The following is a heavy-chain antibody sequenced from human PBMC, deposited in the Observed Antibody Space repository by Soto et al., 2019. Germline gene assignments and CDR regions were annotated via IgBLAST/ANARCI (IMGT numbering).Heavy chain of an antibody. CDR3: AREGVVVVPAAMGNWFDP. Sequence: VQLVQSGAEVKKPGASVKVSCKASGYTFTSYGISWVRQAPGQGLEWMGWISAYNGNTNYAQKLQGRVTMTTDTSTSTAYMELRSLRSDDTAVYYCAREGVVVVPAAMGNWFDPWGQGTLVTVSS. D-gene: IGHD2-2*01. CDR1: GYTFTSYG. CDR2: ISAYNGNT. V-gene: IGHV1-18*01. J-gene: IGHJ5*02.